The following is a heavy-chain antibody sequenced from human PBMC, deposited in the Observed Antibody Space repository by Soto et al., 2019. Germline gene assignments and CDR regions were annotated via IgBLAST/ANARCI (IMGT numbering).Heavy chain of an antibody. D-gene: IGHD6-19*01. Sequence: SQTLSLTCAISGDSVSSNSAAWSWIRQSPSRGLEWLGRTFYRSYWNYDYAESVKSRIIINPDTSKNQLSLQLNSVTPEDTALYYCVSYLRVVPGTRGYFDYWGQGALVTVSS. CDR3: VSYLRVVPGTRGYFDY. CDR1: GDSVSSNSAA. V-gene: IGHV6-1*01. J-gene: IGHJ4*02. CDR2: TFYRSYWNY.